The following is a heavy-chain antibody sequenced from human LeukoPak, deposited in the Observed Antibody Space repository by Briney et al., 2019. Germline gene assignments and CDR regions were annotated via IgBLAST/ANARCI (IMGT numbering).Heavy chain of an antibody. D-gene: IGHD3-10*01. CDR2: ICYSGST. CDR1: GGSISSYY. Sequence: SETLSLTCTVSGGSISSYYWSWIRQHPGKGLEWIGYICYSGSTYYNPSLKSRVTISVDTSKNQFSLKLSSVTAADTAVYYCARITMVRGVTTFDYWGQGTLVTVSS. CDR3: ARITMVRGVTTFDY. V-gene: IGHV4-59*06. J-gene: IGHJ4*02.